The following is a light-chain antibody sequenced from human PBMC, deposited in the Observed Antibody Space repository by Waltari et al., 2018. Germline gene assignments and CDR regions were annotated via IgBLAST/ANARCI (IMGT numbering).Light chain of an antibody. CDR3: QVWDDSNNSGV. CDR2: YDS. V-gene: IGLV3-21*04. J-gene: IGLJ3*02. CDR1: NIETKR. Sequence: YVLTQPPSLSVAPGETARLTCGGDNIETKRGNWYQFKPGQAPLLVMFYDSDRPPGIPERLSGSNSGNTATLTITWVEAGDEADYHCQVWDDSNNSGVFGGGTKLTVL.